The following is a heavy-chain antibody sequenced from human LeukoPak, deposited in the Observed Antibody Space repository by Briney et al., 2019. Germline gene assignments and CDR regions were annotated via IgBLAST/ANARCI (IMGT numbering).Heavy chain of an antibody. J-gene: IGHJ4*02. Sequence: GGSLRLSCAVSGFTFTSYSMNWVRQAPGRGLEWVSYISNSDGGIYHADSVKGRFTTSRDSAKNSLYLQMNNLRDEDTAVYFCVRDHDWAFDYWGQGTLVTVSS. CDR1: GFTFTSYS. D-gene: IGHD3-9*01. CDR3: VRDHDWAFDY. CDR2: ISNSDGGI. V-gene: IGHV3-48*02.